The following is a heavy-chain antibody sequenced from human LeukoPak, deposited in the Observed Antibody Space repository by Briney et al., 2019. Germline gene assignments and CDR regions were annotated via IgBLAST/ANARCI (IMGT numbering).Heavy chain of an antibody. V-gene: IGHV4-39*01. D-gene: IGHD4-11*01. CDR3: ARRVTAEYYFDY. CDR1: GGSISSSNYY. Sequence: PSKTLSLTCTVSGGSISSSNYYWGWIRQPPGKGLEWIGSIYYSGSTYYNPSLKSRVTISLDTSKTQFSLKLSSVTAADTAIYYCARRVTAEYYFDYWGQGTLVTVSS. J-gene: IGHJ4*02. CDR2: IYYSGST.